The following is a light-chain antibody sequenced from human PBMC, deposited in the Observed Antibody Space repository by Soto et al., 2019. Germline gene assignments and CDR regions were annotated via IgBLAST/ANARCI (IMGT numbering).Light chain of an antibody. CDR3: SSFSRSTPLV. CDR1: SSDVGGYNY. J-gene: IGLJ1*01. V-gene: IGLV2-8*01. Sequence: QSALTQPPSASGSPGQSVAISCTGTSSDVGGYNYVSWYQQHPGKAPKLMIYEVNKRPSGVPDRFSGSKSGNTASLTVSGLQAEDEADYYCSSFSRSTPLVFGTGTKLTVL. CDR2: EVN.